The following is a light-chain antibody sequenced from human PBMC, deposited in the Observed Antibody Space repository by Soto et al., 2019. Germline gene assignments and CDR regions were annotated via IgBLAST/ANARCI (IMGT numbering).Light chain of an antibody. V-gene: IGLV1-36*01. CDR2: FDD. J-gene: IGLJ2*01. Sequence: QSMVTQPPSVSAAPGQRVTISCSGSSSNIGNNAVNWYQQLPGKAPKLLIHFDDRVASGVSDRISGSKSGTSASLSISGLQSDDEADYYCAVWDDSLNGPVFGGGTKLTVL. CDR3: AVWDDSLNGPV. CDR1: SSNIGNNA.